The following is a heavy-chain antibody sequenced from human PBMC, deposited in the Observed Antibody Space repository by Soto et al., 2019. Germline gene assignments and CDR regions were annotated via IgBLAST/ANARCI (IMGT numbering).Heavy chain of an antibody. J-gene: IGHJ6*02. D-gene: IGHD3-3*01. CDR1: GFTFSSYG. Sequence: QVQLVESGGGVVQPGRSLRLSCAASGFTFSSYGMHWVRQAPGKGLEWVAVIWYDGSNKYYADSVKGRFTISRDNSKNTLYLKMNSLRAEDTAVYYCARGDGITIFGVVIIPHYYYGMDVWGQGTTVTVSS. V-gene: IGHV3-33*01. CDR2: IWYDGSNK. CDR3: ARGDGITIFGVVIIPHYYYGMDV.